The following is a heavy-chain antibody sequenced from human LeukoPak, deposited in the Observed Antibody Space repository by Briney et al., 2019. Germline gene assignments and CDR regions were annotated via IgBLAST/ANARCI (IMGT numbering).Heavy chain of an antibody. CDR1: GDSVSSNSAA. J-gene: IGHJ6*02. V-gene: IGHV6-1*01. CDR3: AREVAVATSYYYYYGMDV. CDR2: TYYRSKWYN. Sequence: PSQTLSLTCAISGDSVSSNSAAWNWIRQSPSRGLEWLGRTYYRSKWYNDYAVSVKSQITINPDTSKNQFSLQLNSVTPEDTAVYYCAREVAVATSYYYYYGMDVWGQGTTVTVSS. D-gene: IGHD6-19*01.